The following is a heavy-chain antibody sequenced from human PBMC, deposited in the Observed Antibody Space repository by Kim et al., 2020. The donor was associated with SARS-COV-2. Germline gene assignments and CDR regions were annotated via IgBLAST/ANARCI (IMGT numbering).Heavy chain of an antibody. D-gene: IGHD2-21*02. Sequence: SETLSLTCAVYGGSFSGYYWSWIRQPPGKGLEWIGEINHSGSTNYNPSLKSRVTISVDTSKNQFSLKLSSVTAADTAVYYCARGGQVTPHYYYYMDVWGKGTTVTVSS. CDR2: INHSGST. CDR1: GGSFSGYY. CDR3: ARGGQVTPHYYYYMDV. J-gene: IGHJ6*03. V-gene: IGHV4-34*01.